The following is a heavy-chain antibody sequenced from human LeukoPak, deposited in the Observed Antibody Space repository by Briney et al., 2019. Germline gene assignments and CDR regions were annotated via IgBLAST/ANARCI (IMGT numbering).Heavy chain of an antibody. Sequence: SETLSLTCTVSGGSISSYYWSWIRQPAGKGLEWIGRIYTSGSTNYNPSLKSRVTMSVDTSKNQFSLKLSSVTAADTAVYYCARDSGGVTMIVVATDAFDIWGQGTMVTVSS. V-gene: IGHV4-4*07. CDR1: GGSISSYY. CDR2: IYTSGST. J-gene: IGHJ3*02. D-gene: IGHD3-22*01. CDR3: ARDSGGVTMIVVATDAFDI.